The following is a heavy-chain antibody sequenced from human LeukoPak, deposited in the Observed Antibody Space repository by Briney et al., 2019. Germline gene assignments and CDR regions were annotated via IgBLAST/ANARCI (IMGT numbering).Heavy chain of an antibody. CDR2: ISGSGGST. CDR3: ANLVGPNLDC. D-gene: IGHD1-26*01. V-gene: IGHV3-23*01. Sequence: GGSLRLSCAASGFTFSGYAMSWVRQAPGKGLEWVSAISGSGGSTYYADSVKGRFAISRDNSKNTLYLQMNSLRAEDTAVYYCANLVGPNLDCWGQGTLVTVSS. CDR1: GFTFSGYA. J-gene: IGHJ4*02.